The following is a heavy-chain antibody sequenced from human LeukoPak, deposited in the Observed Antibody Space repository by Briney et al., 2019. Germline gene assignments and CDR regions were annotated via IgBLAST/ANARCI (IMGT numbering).Heavy chain of an antibody. D-gene: IGHD6-19*01. CDR2: ISTDGSRI. CDR1: GFSFRDSA. Sequence: PGGSLRLSCAASGFSFRDSAMYWVRQAPGKGLEYVSVISTDGSRIYYADSVKGRFTISRDNSKNTLYLQMGSLRVEDMAVYYCTRGVAISTSGWYDAFDYWGQGVLVTVSS. CDR3: TRGVAISTSGWYDAFDY. J-gene: IGHJ4*02. V-gene: IGHV3-64*02.